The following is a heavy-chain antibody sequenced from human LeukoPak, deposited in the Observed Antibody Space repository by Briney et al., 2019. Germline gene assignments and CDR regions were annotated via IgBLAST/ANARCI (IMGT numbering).Heavy chain of an antibody. CDR3: ARIAAAGSFYYYYYYMDV. Sequence: KPSETLSLTCAVSGYSISGGYYWGWIRQPPGKGLEWIGSIYHSGSTYYNPSLKSRVTISVDTSKNQFSLKLSSVTAADTAVYYCARIAAAGSFYYYYYYMDVWGKGTTVTVSS. D-gene: IGHD6-13*01. CDR1: GYSISGGYY. V-gene: IGHV4-38-2*01. CDR2: IYHSGST. J-gene: IGHJ6*03.